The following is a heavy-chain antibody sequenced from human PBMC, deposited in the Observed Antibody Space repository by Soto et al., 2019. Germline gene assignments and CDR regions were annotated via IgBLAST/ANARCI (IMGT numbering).Heavy chain of an antibody. CDR2: IIPILGIA. CDR3: ARGGADIVVVVAATSYDAFDI. CDR1: GGSFSSYT. V-gene: IGHV1-69*02. D-gene: IGHD2-15*01. J-gene: IGHJ3*02. Sequence: VKVSCTASGGSFSSYTISWVRQAPGQGLEWMGRIIPILGIANYAQKFQGRVTITADKSTSTAYMELSSLISEDTAVYYCARGGADIVVVVAATSYDAFDIWGQGTMVTVSS.